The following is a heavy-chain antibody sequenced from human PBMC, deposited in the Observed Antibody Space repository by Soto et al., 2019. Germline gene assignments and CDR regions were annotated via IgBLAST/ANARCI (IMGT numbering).Heavy chain of an antibody. J-gene: IGHJ6*02. CDR2: INYSGTT. CDR1: GGSFSSDSFI. V-gene: IGHV4-31*03. D-gene: IGHD1-26*01. Sequence: QVQLQESGPGLVKPSQTLSLTCSVSGGSFSSDSFIWSWVRQFPGKGLEWIGYINYSGTTYYNPSLMSRTTMSVDTSKNPFSLTLSPVTAADTAVYYCARDHKWDGMDVLGQAATVT. CDR3: ARDHKWDGMDV.